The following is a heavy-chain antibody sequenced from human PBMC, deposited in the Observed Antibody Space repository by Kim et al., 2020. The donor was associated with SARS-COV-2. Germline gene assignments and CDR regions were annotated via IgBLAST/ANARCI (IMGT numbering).Heavy chain of an antibody. D-gene: IGHD1-26*01. CDR3: ARGSGSYYPPFDY. Sequence: YADSVKDRYTIYRDNSKNTLYLQMNSLRAEDTAVYYCARGSGSYYPPFDYWGQGTLVTVSS. V-gene: IGHV3-30*01. J-gene: IGHJ4*02.